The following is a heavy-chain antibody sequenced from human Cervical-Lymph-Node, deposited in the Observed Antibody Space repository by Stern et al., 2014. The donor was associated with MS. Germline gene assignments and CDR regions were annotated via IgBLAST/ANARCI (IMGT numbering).Heavy chain of an antibody. D-gene: IGHD3-3*01. CDR2: IKQDGTEK. CDR3: ARDYDFWSGYSSYYYGLDV. Sequence: EDQLVESGGGLVQPGGSLSVSCAASGFIFSRYWMSWVRQAPGKGLEWVAQIKQDGTEKHYVDSVKGRFTISRDNLKNSLYLQMHSLRAEDTAVYYCARDYDFWSGYSSYYYGLDVWGQGTTVTVSS. J-gene: IGHJ6*02. CDR1: GFIFSRYW. V-gene: IGHV3-7*01.